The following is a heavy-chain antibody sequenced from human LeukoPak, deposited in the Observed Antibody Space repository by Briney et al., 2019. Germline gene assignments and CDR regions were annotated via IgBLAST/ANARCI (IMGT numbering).Heavy chain of an antibody. V-gene: IGHV4-30-4*08. CDR1: GGSISSGGYY. CDR3: ARRIATTGRYYFDY. D-gene: IGHD6-13*01. J-gene: IGHJ4*02. Sequence: PSQTLSLTCTVSGGSISSGGYYWSWIRQHPGKGLEWIGYISYSGTTYYSASLKSRIIISRDTSKNQFPLKLSSVTAADTAVYYCARRIATTGRYYFDYWGQGTLVTVSS. CDR2: ISYSGTT.